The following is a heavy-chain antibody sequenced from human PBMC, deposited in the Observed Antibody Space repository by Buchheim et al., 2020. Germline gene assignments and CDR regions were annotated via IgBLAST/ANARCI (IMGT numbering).Heavy chain of an antibody. V-gene: IGHV4-30-4*01. Sequence: QVQLQESGPGLVKPSETLSLTCTVSGDSISGSDEYWSWLRQPPGKGLEWIAYIYHSGTTYYNPSLGSRIVISVETSKNQFSLKLSSVTAADTAVYYCARGMNQYDSTPPWFDPGGRGTL. J-gene: IGHJ5*02. CDR2: IYHSGTT. D-gene: IGHD3-22*01. CDR1: GDSISGSDEY. CDR3: ARGMNQYDSTPPWFDP.